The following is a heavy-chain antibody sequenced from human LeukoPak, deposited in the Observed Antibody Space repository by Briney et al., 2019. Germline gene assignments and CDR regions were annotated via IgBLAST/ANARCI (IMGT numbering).Heavy chain of an antibody. CDR1: GFTFSSYA. Sequence: GGSLRLSCAASGFTFSSYAMSWVRHAPGKGLEWVSDISGSGGITSYADSVKGRFTISRDNSKNTLYLQMNSLRAEGSALYYCRGWFGSFDSWGQGTLVTVSS. CDR2: ISGSGGIT. CDR3: RGWFGSFDS. D-gene: IGHD3-10*01. V-gene: IGHV3-23*01. J-gene: IGHJ4*02.